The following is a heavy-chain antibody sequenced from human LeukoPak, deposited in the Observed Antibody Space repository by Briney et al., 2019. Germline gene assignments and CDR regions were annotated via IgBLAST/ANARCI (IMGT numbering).Heavy chain of an antibody. Sequence: PSQTLSLTCTVSGGSISGGGYYWTWIRQHPGKGLEWIGYFYYSASTNYNPSLKTRAIISVDTSKNQFSLKLTSVTAADTAVYYCARDRGKVYFDLWGRGTLVTVSS. J-gene: IGHJ2*01. V-gene: IGHV4-31*03. CDR3: ARDRGKVYFDL. CDR1: GGSISGGGYY. CDR2: FYYSAST.